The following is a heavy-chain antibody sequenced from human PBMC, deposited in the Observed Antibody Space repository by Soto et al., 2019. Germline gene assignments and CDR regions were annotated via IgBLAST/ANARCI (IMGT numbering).Heavy chain of an antibody. CDR1: GYTFSSYY. Sequence: ASVKVSCKASGYTFSSYYMHWVRQAPGQGLEWMGIFSPSGSGTGYAQKFQGRVTMTGDTSTSTVYMELSSLRSADTAVYYCARPVAGSNFYGMDVWGQGSAVTVSS. CDR3: ARPVAGSNFYGMDV. D-gene: IGHD5-12*01. CDR2: FSPSGSGT. V-gene: IGHV1-46*01. J-gene: IGHJ6*02.